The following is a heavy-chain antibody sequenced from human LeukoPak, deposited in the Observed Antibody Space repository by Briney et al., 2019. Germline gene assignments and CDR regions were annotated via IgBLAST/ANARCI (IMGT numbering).Heavy chain of an antibody. CDR2: IYPGDSDT. CDR1: GYSFTSYW. D-gene: IGHD6-13*01. V-gene: IGHV5-51*01. J-gene: IGHJ4*02. CDR3: ARNPSSWYVPDFDY. Sequence: GESLKISCKGSGYSFTSYWIGWARQMPGKGLEWMGIIYPGDSDTRYSPSFQGQVTISADKSISTAYLQWSSLKASDTAVYYCARNPSSWYVPDFDYWGQGTLVTVSS.